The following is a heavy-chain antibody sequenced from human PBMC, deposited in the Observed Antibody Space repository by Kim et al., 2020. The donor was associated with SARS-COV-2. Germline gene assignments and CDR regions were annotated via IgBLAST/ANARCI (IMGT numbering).Heavy chain of an antibody. V-gene: IGHV3-23*01. D-gene: IGHD4-17*01. CDR2: ISGSGGTT. J-gene: IGHJ4*02. Sequence: GGSLRLSCAASGFSFSTYAMSWVRQAPGKGLEWVSGISGSGGTTNYADSVKGRFTISRDNSNNRLHLQMNSLRAEDTAVYYCAKALYGGHDYWGQGTLVTVSS. CDR3: AKALYGGHDY. CDR1: GFSFSTYA.